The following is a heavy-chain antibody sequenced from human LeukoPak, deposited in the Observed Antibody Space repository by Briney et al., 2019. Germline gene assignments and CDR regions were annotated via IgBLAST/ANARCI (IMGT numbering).Heavy chain of an antibody. CDR1: GFTFNTYA. V-gene: IGHV3-23*01. CDR3: AKDRDCTSSCCYFDY. Sequence: GGSLRLSCAASGFTFNTYALSWVRQAPGKGLEWVPGISGSGSTTYYADSVKGRFTVSRDNSKNMLYLQMSSLRAEDTAIYYCAKDRDCTSSCCYFDYWGQGTLVTVSS. J-gene: IGHJ4*02. CDR2: ISGSGSTT. D-gene: IGHD2-2*01.